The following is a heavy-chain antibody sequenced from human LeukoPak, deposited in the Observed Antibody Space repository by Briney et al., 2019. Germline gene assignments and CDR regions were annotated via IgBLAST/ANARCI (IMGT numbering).Heavy chain of an antibody. D-gene: IGHD4-11*01. Sequence: SVTVSCKASGGTFSSYAISWVRQARGQGLEWMGGIIPIFGTANYAQTFQGRVTITADKSTSTAYMELSSLRSEDTAVYYCARDDYSNSGRYWGQGTLVTVSS. CDR3: ARDDYSNSGRY. J-gene: IGHJ4*02. CDR2: IIPIFGTA. CDR1: GGTFSSYA. V-gene: IGHV1-69*06.